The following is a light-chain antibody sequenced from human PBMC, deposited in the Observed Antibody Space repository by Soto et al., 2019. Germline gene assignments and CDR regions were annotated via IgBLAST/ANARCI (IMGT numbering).Light chain of an antibody. CDR2: LGS. J-gene: IGKJ4*01. Sequence: DIVMTQSPLSLPVTPGEPASISCRSSQSLLHSNGYNYLDWYLQKPGQSPQLLIYLGSNRATGVPDRFSGSGSGTDFTLRISSVEAEDFGVYYCVQAIQSLGTFGGGTKVDIK. CDR1: QSLLHSNGYNY. V-gene: IGKV2-28*01. CDR3: VQAIQSLGT.